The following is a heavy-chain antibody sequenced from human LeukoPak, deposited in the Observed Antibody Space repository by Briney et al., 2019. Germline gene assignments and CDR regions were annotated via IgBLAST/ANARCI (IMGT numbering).Heavy chain of an antibody. V-gene: IGHV4-38-2*02. CDR1: GYSISSGYY. J-gene: IGHJ4*02. D-gene: IGHD6-19*01. CDR2: IYYSGST. CDR3: ARDPGIRYSSGWYILGY. Sequence: SETLSLTCTVSGYSISSGYYWGWIRQPPGKGLEWIGSIYYSGSTYYNPSLKSRVTISVDTSKNQFSLKLSSVTAADTAVYYCARDPGIRYSSGWYILGYWGQGTLVTVSS.